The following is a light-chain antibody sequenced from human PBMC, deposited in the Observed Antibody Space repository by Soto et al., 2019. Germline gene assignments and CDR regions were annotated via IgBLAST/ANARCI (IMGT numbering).Light chain of an antibody. J-gene: IGKJ4*01. V-gene: IGKV3-11*01. Sequence: EIELTQSPATLSLSPGERATLSCRASQSVSSYLAWYQQKPGQAPRLLIYDASSRATGIPARFSGSGSGTDFTLTISSLEPEDFAVYYCQQRSNWPLTFGGGTKVEIK. CDR2: DAS. CDR1: QSVSSY. CDR3: QQRSNWPLT.